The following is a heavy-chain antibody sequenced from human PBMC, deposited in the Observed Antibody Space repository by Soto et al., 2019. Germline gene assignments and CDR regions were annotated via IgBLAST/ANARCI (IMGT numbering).Heavy chain of an antibody. J-gene: IGHJ4*02. Sequence: QVQLQESGPGLVKPSGTLSLTCAVSGGSISSSNWWSWVRQPPGKGLEWIGEIYHSGSTNYNPSLKSRVSISVDKSKNQFSLRLSSVTAADTAVYYCASKYYDVPRAFDSWGQGTLVTVSS. CDR2: IYHSGST. CDR1: GGSISSSNW. CDR3: ASKYYDVPRAFDS. V-gene: IGHV4-4*02. D-gene: IGHD3-3*01.